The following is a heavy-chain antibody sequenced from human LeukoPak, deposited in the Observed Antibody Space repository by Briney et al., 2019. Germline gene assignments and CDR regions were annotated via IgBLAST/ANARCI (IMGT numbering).Heavy chain of an antibody. CDR1: GYTFTSYY. CDR3: ASGVAGREAWFDP. D-gene: IGHD6-19*01. Sequence: ASVKVSCKASGYTFTSYYMHWVRQAPGQELEWMGIINPSGGSTSYAQKSQGRVTMTGDTSTSTVYMELSSLRSEDTAVYYCASGVAGREAWFDPWGQGTLVTVSS. CDR2: INPSGGST. V-gene: IGHV1-46*01. J-gene: IGHJ5*02.